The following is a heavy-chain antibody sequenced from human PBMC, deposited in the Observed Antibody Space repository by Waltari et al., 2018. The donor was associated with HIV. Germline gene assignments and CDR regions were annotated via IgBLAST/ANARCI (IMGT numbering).Heavy chain of an antibody. Sequence: QLQLQESGPGVVKPLETLSLTCTVSGGFFGSSAYSWDWIRQSPGKGLEWIGNIQYGGNTIYNPSLESRVSMSIDTSRGQFSLTLKDVTAADTAVYFCARRGNYRAAEYNYFGPWGQGIQVIVSS. V-gene: IGHV4-39*01. D-gene: IGHD1-7*01. CDR2: IQYGGNT. CDR1: GGFFGSSAYS. CDR3: ARRGNYRAAEYNYFGP. J-gene: IGHJ5*02.